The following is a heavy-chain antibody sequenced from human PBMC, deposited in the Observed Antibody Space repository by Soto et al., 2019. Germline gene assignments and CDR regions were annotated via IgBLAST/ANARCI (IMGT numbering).Heavy chain of an antibody. CDR2: INSDGSST. D-gene: IGHD4-17*01. J-gene: IGHJ4*02. CDR3: ARDGYDYGDYVVDY. V-gene: IGHV3-74*01. CDR1: GFTFSSYW. Sequence: EVQLVESGGGLVQPGGSLRLSCAASGFTFSSYWMHWVRQAPGKGLVWVSRINSDGSSTSYADSVKGRFTIARDNAKNTLYLQMNSLRAEDTAVYYCARDGYDYGDYVVDYWGQGTLVTVSS.